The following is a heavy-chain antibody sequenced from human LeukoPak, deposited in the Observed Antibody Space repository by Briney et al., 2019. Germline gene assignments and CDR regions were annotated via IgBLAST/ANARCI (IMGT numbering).Heavy chain of an antibody. CDR1: GVTFSSYA. V-gene: IGHV3-30-3*01. J-gene: IGHJ5*02. Sequence: QSGGSLRLSCAASGVTFSSYAMRWVRQAAGKGLEWVGGISYGGSNKYYADSVRGRFTISRDNSQNTLYLQMNSLRAEDTAVYYCARTRSPICSGGSCSWFDPWGQGTLVTVSS. CDR3: ARTRSPICSGGSCSWFDP. D-gene: IGHD2-15*01. CDR2: ISYGGSNK.